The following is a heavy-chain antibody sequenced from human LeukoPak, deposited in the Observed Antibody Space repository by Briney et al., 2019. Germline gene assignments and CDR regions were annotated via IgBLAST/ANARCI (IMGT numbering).Heavy chain of an antibody. CDR3: AKDRKNTMIVVGFDY. J-gene: IGHJ4*02. D-gene: IGHD3-22*01. Sequence: PGGSLRLSCAASGFTLSSYAMGWVRQAPGKGLEWVSGISGSGGSTYYADSVKGRFTISRDNSKNTLCLQMNSLRAEDTAVYYCAKDRKNTMIVVGFDYWGQGTLVTVSS. V-gene: IGHV3-23*01. CDR1: GFTLSSYA. CDR2: ISGSGGST.